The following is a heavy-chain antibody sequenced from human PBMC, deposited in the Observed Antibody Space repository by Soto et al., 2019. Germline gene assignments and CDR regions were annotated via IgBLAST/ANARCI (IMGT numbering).Heavy chain of an antibody. CDR1: GGSISSSSYY. CDR2: IYYSGST. J-gene: IGHJ6*02. CDR3: ARANSGYHF. Sequence: SETLSLTCTVSGGSISSSSYYWGWIRQPPGKGLEWIGSIYYSGSTYYNPSLKSRVTISVDTSKNQFSLKLSSVTAADTAVYYCARANSGYHFWGQGTTVTVSS. V-gene: IGHV4-39*01. D-gene: IGHD5-12*01.